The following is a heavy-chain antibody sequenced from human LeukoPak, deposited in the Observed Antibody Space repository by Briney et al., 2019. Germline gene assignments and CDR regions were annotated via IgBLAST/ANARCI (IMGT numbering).Heavy chain of an antibody. CDR3: ATGSYSDYFDY. V-gene: IGHV5-51*01. CDR2: IYPGDSDT. D-gene: IGHD3-10*01. Sequence: GESLKISCKGSGYSFTNYWIDWVRQMPGKGLEWMGIIYPGDSDTRYSPSFQGQVSISADKSISTAYLQWSSLKASDTAMYYRATGSYSDYFDYWGQGTLVTVSS. CDR1: GYSFTNYW. J-gene: IGHJ4*02.